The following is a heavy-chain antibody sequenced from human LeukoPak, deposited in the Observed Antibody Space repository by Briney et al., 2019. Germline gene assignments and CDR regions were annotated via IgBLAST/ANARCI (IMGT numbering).Heavy chain of an antibody. CDR1: GFTFDDYA. J-gene: IGHJ4*02. CDR2: ISWNSGSI. Sequence: GGSLRLSCAASGFTFDDYAMHWVRQAPGKGLEWVSGISWNSGSIGYADSVKGRFTISRDNAKNTLYLQMNSLRAEDTAVYYCAKGKQQHSFFDYWGQGTLVTVSS. V-gene: IGHV3-9*01. CDR3: AKGKQQHSFFDY. D-gene: IGHD6-13*01.